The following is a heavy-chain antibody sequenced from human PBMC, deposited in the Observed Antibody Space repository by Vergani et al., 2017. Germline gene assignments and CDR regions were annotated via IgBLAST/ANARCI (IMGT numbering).Heavy chain of an antibody. J-gene: IGHJ4*02. V-gene: IGHV4-59*01. Sequence: QVQLQESGPGLVKPSETLSLTCTVSGGSISSYYWSWIRQPPGKGLEWIGYIYYSGSTNYNPSLKSRVTISVDTSKNQFSLKLSSVTAADTAVYYCAKVGKAGSYFDYWGQGTLVTVSS. CDR2: IYYSGST. D-gene: IGHD7-27*01. CDR1: GGSISSYY. CDR3: AKVGKAGSYFDY.